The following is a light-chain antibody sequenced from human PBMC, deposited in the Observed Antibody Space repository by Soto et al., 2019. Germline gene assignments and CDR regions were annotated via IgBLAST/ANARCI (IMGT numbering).Light chain of an antibody. J-gene: IGKJ1*01. CDR1: QSVSSSY. Sequence: EIVLTQSPGTLSLSPGERATLSCRASQSVSSSYLAWYQQKPGQAPRLLIYGASSRATGIPDRFSGSGSGTDVTLTISRLEPEDFAVYYCQQYGSSPTAWTFGQGNKVEIK. V-gene: IGKV3-20*01. CDR2: GAS. CDR3: QQYGSSPTAWT.